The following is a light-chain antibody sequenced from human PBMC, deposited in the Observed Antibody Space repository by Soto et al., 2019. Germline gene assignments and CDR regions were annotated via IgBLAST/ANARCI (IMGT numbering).Light chain of an antibody. CDR2: AAS. Sequence: DIQMTQSPSSLSASVGDRVTITCRASQSISSHLNWYQQKSGKAPKLLIHAASSLPSGVPSRFSGSVSGTDFTLTISSLQPEDIATYYCQQSYTRPYTFGQGTNLQIK. J-gene: IGKJ2*01. CDR3: QQSYTRPYT. CDR1: QSISSH. V-gene: IGKV1-39*01.